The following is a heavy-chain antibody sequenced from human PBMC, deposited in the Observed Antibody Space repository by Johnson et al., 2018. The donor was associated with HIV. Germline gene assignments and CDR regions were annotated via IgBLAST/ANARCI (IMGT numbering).Heavy chain of an antibody. V-gene: IGHV3-30-3*01. CDR1: GFAFSSYA. CDR2: ISYDGSNK. Sequence: QVQLVESGGGVVQPGRSLRLSCAASGFAFSSYAMHWVRQAPGKGLEWVAVISYDGSNKYYADSVKGRFTISRDNVKNTLYLQLNSLKTEDTAVYYCTTGGKYSGRYTGAFDIWGQGTMVTVSS. D-gene: IGHD1-26*01. CDR3: TTGGKYSGRYTGAFDI. J-gene: IGHJ3*02.